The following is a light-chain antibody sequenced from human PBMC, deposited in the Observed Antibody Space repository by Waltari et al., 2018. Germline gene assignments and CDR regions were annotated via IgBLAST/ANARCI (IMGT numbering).Light chain of an antibody. CDR1: QSVNNY. J-gene: IGKJ3*01. CDR3: QQRSNWPRFT. Sequence: VLTQSPATLSLSPGEKATLSCRASQSVNNYLAWYQEKPGQAPRLLIYEAANRATGIPGRCSGSGSGTDFTHTISSLEPEDFAVYYCQQRSNWPRFTFGPGTRVDIK. V-gene: IGKV3-11*01. CDR2: EAA.